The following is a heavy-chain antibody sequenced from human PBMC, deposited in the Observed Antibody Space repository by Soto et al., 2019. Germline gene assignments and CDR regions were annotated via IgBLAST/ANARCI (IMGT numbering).Heavy chain of an antibody. CDR3: ARGAYCGGDCYSRWFDP. D-gene: IGHD2-21*02. CDR2: IIPILGIA. J-gene: IGHJ5*02. CDR1: GGTFSSYT. Sequence: QVQLVQSGAEVKKPGSSVKVSCKASGGTFSSYTISWVRQAPGQGLEWMGRIIPILGIANYAQKFQGRVTSTADKSTSTAYMELSSLRSEDTAVYYGARGAYCGGDCYSRWFDPWGQGTLVTVSS. V-gene: IGHV1-69*02.